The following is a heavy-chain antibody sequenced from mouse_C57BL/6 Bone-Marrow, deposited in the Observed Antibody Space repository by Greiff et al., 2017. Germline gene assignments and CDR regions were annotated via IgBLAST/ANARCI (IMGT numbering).Heavy chain of an antibody. J-gene: IGHJ2*01. CDR1: GFTFSDYG. Sequence: EVLLVESGGGLVKPGGSLKLSCAASGFTFSDYGMHWVRQAPEKGLEWVAYISSGSSTSYYADTVKGRFTISRENAKNTLFLQMTSLRSEDTAMYYCARMNYGGDFDYWGQGTTLTVSS. D-gene: IGHD1-2*01. V-gene: IGHV5-17*01. CDR3: ARMNYGGDFDY. CDR2: ISSGSSTS.